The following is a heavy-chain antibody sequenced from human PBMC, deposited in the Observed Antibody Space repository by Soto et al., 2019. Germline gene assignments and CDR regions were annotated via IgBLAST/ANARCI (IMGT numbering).Heavy chain of an antibody. J-gene: IGHJ4*01. D-gene: IGHD1-26*01. CDR3: ARAPKWDPNYYFDY. CDR1: GGSISSYY. V-gene: IGHV4-59*01. CDR2: IYYSGST. Sequence: SETLSLTCTVSGGSISSYYWSWIRQPPGKGLEWIGYIYYSGSTNYNPSLKSRVTISVDTSKNQFSLKLSSVTAADTAVYYCARAPKWDPNYYFDYRGHGTLVTVSS.